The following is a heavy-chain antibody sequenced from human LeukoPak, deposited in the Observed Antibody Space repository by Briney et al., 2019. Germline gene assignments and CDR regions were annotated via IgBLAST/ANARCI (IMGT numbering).Heavy chain of an antibody. J-gene: IGHJ4*02. V-gene: IGHV3-7*01. CDR2: IKPDGSEK. CDR1: GFTFSSYW. Sequence: GGSLRLSCAASGFTFSSYWMSWVRQAPGKGLEWVANIKPDGSEKYFVDSVKGRFTISRDNAKNALYLEMNSLRAEDTAEYFCARERMYSGSGSTYPYYDYWGQGTLVTVSS. CDR3: ARERMYSGSGSTYPYYDY. D-gene: IGHD3-10*01.